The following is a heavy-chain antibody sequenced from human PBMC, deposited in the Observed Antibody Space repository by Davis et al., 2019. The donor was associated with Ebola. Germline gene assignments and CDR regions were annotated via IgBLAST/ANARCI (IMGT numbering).Heavy chain of an antibody. CDR2: ISSSSSTI. CDR3: AKEEYGISPALDS. J-gene: IGHJ4*02. V-gene: IGHV3-48*02. D-gene: IGHD6-6*01. Sequence: GESLKISCAASGFTFSSYSMNWVRQAPGKGLEWVSYISSSSSTIYYADSVKGRFTISRDNSKNTVILQMNSLRDEDTAVYYCAKEEYGISPALDSWGQGTLVSVSS. CDR1: GFTFSSYS.